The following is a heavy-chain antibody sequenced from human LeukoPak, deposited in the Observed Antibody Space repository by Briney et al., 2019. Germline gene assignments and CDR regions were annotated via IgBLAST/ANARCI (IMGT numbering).Heavy chain of an antibody. D-gene: IGHD2-8*01. CDR2: ISGSGDNK. CDR1: GITFSRKA. Sequence: TGGSLKLSCATSGITFSRKAMSWVRQAPGKGLEWVSAISGSGDNKYYVDAVRGRFTISRDNSKNTLYLHMNNLRAEDTAVYYCAKLPDCSNDACSQGDYWGQGTLVIVSS. V-gene: IGHV3-23*01. CDR3: AKLPDCSNDACSQGDY. J-gene: IGHJ4*02.